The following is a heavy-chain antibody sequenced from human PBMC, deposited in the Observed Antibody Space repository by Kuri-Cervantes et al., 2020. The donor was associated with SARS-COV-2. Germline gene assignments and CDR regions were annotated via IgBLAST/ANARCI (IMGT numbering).Heavy chain of an antibody. CDR2: IYTSGST. CDR3: ARVRGYNSYYYYGMDV. Sequence: SETLSLTCTVSGGSISSYYWSWIRQPTGKGLEWIGRIYTSGSTNYNPSLKSRVTMSVDTSKNQFSLKLSSVTAADTAVYYCARVRGYNSYYYYGMDVWGQGTTVTVSS. D-gene: IGHD5-12*01. J-gene: IGHJ6*02. V-gene: IGHV4-4*07. CDR1: GGSISSYY.